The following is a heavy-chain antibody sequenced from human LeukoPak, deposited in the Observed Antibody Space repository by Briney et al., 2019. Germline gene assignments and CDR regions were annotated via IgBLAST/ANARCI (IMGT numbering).Heavy chain of an antibody. CDR1: GFTFSTYW. V-gene: IGHV3-7*03. CDR2: IKPDGSEK. J-gene: IGHJ6*02. D-gene: IGHD1-1*01. Sequence: GGSLRLSCAASGFTFSTYWMTWVRQAPGKGLEWVANIKPDGSEKYYVDSVKGRCTISRDNTRNSLDLQMNSLRAEDTAIYYCAKASPGGTRYGMDVWGQGTTVTVSS. CDR3: AKASPGGTRYGMDV.